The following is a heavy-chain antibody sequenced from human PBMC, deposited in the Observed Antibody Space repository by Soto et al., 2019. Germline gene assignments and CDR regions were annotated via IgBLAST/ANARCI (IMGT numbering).Heavy chain of an antibody. Sequence: GGSLRLSCAASGFIASNYAMSWVRQAPGKGLEWVSGFSGSGGATFYADSVKGRFTISRDSSKNTIYLQMDGLRADDTAVYYCAKAVGDYWGRGTLVTVSS. CDR3: AKAVGDY. D-gene: IGHD1-26*01. J-gene: IGHJ4*02. V-gene: IGHV3-23*01. CDR2: FSGSGGAT. CDR1: GFIASNYA.